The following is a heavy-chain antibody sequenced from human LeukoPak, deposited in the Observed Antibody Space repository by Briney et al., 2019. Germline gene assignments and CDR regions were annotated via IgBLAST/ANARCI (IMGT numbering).Heavy chain of an antibody. CDR2: IYYSGST. CDR1: GDSIDDRY. D-gene: IGHD6-19*01. V-gene: IGHV4-59*11. CDR3: ARGGWSNDY. J-gene: IGHJ4*02. Sequence: PSETLSLTCTVSGDSIDDRYWSWIRQPPGRGLEWIGYIYYSGSTNYNPSPKSRVTISVDTSKNQSSLKLSSVTAADTAVYYCARGGWSNDYWGQGTLVTVSS.